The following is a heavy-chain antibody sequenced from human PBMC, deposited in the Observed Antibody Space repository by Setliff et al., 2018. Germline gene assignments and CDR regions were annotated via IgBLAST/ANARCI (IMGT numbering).Heavy chain of an antibody. D-gene: IGHD1-1*01. Sequence: SETLSLTCTVSGGSISTFYWSWIRQSPEKGLEWIAYIHYSGSTNQNPSLKSRVTISVDTSKNQFSLRLSSVTAADTAVYYCARRVSGSMQDWWGQGTLVTVSS. CDR2: IHYSGST. CDR3: ARRVSGSMQDW. V-gene: IGHV4-59*08. CDR1: GGSISTFY. J-gene: IGHJ1*01.